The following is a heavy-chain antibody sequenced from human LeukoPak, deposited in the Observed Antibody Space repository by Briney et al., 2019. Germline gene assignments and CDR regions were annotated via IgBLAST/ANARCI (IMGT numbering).Heavy chain of an antibody. D-gene: IGHD2-2*01. CDR2: IIPIFGTA. CDR1: GGTFSSYA. CDR3: ARVVPAAPLGLYAFDI. V-gene: IGHV1-69*01. J-gene: IGHJ3*02. Sequence: ASVKVSCKASGGTFSSYAISWVRQAPGQGLEWMGGIIPIFGTANYAQKFQGRVTITADESTSTAYMELSSLGSEDTAVYYCARVVPAAPLGLYAFDIWGQGTTVTVSS.